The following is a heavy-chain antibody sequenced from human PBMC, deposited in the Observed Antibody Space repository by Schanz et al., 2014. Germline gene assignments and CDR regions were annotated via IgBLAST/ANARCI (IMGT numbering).Heavy chain of an antibody. V-gene: IGHV3-30*04. CDR2: VSHDGFTK. CDR3: ATDYSGVGCHI. J-gene: IGHJ3*02. D-gene: IGHD6-19*01. Sequence: QVQLVESGGGVVQPGRSLRLSCAGSGFSFSGFAVHWVRQAPGKGLEWVSIVSHDGFTKHYADSVRGRFTLSRDNSKNTVYLQMNSLRAEDTALYFCATDYSGVGCHIWGQGTMVTVSS. CDR1: GFSFSGFA.